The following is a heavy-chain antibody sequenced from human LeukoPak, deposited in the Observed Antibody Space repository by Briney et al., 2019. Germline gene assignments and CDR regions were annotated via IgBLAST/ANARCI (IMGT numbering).Heavy chain of an antibody. Sequence: PGGSLRLSCAASGFTLSDYYMSWIRQAPGKGPEWVSYISSSSSYTNCADSVKGRFTISRDNAKNSLYLQMNSLRAEDTAVYYCARGGPGGSGSYYIYWGQGTLVTVSS. D-gene: IGHD3-10*01. CDR3: ARGGPGGSGSYYIY. CDR1: GFTLSDYY. CDR2: ISSSSSYT. V-gene: IGHV3-11*06. J-gene: IGHJ4*02.